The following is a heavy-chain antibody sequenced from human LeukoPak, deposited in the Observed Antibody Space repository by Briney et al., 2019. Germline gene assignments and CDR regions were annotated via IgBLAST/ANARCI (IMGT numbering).Heavy chain of an antibody. D-gene: IGHD1-26*01. CDR1: GYTFTTYY. Sequence: GSSVKVSYKPSGYTFTTYYILWVRQAPGQGLEWMGIINPRGGSRSYAQKFQGRVTMTRDMSTSTVYMELSSLRSEDTAVYYCARDLYRGTFVQFDYWGQGTLVTVSS. J-gene: IGHJ4*02. CDR3: ARDLYRGTFVQFDY. V-gene: IGHV1-46*01. CDR2: INPRGGSR.